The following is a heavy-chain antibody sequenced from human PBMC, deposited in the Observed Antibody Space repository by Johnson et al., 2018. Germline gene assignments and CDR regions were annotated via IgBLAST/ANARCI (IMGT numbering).Heavy chain of an antibody. CDR3: AKIRRPDYYDSSGYDAFDI. D-gene: IGHD3-22*01. CDR2: ISWNSGSI. CDR1: GFTFDDYA. V-gene: IGHV3-9*01. J-gene: IGHJ3*02. Sequence: VQLVQSGGGLVQPGRSLRLSCAASGFTFDDYAMHWVRQAPGKGLEWVSGISWNSGSIGYADSVKGRFTISRDNAKTSLYLQMNSLSAEDTALYYCAKIRRPDYYDSSGYDAFDIWGQGTMVTVSS.